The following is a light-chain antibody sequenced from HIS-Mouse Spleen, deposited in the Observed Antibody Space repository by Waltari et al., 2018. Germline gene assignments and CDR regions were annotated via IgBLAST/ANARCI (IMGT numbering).Light chain of an antibody. CDR2: VAS. CDR1: QSISSY. Sequence: DIQMTQSPSSLSASVGDRVTITCRASQSISSYLNWYQQKQGKAPKLLIYVASSLQSGVPSRFSGSASGTDFTLTISSLQPEDFATYYCQQSYSTPRTFGQGTKVEIK. V-gene: IGKV1-39*01. CDR3: QQSYSTPRT. J-gene: IGKJ1*01.